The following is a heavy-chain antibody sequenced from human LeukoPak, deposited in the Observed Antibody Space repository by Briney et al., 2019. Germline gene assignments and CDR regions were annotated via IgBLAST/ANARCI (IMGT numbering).Heavy chain of an antibody. D-gene: IGHD6-13*01. V-gene: IGHV4-39*07. Sequence: RTSETLSLTCTVSGVSISSSSYYWGWIRQPPGKGLEWIGSIYYSGSTYYNPSLKSRVTISVDTSKNQFSLKLRSVTAADTAVYYCARDPGIAAADTSDYWGQGTLVTVSS. CDR2: IYYSGST. CDR1: GVSISSSSYY. CDR3: ARDPGIAAADTSDY. J-gene: IGHJ4*02.